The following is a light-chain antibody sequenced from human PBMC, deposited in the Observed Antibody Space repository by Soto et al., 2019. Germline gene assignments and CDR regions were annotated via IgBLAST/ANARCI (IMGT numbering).Light chain of an antibody. J-gene: IGLJ1*01. CDR3: NSYTSSGTYV. CDR1: TSVVGGYTY. Sequence: QSVLTQPASVSGSPGQSITISCTGSTSVVGGYTYVSWYQHLPGKAPELMIYDVSNRPSGVSNRFSGSKSGNTASLTISGLQAEDEADYYCNSYTSSGTYVSGTGTKVTVL. V-gene: IGLV2-14*03. CDR2: DVS.